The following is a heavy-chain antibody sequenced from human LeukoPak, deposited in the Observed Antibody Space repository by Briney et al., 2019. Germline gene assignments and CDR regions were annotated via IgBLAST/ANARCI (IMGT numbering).Heavy chain of an antibody. J-gene: IGHJ3*02. CDR3: ARGEVTGHDAFDI. V-gene: IGHV3-30*14. CDR1: GFTFSRYA. Sequence: GGSLRLSCAASGFTFSRYAMHWVRQAPGKGLEWVAVLSYDGSNKYYADSVKGRFTISRHNSKNTLYLQMNSLRAEDTAVYYCARGEVTGHDAFDIWGQGTMVTVSS. D-gene: IGHD2-21*02. CDR2: LSYDGSNK.